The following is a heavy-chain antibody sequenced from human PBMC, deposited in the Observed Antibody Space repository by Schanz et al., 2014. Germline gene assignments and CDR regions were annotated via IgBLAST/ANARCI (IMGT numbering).Heavy chain of an antibody. CDR2: IKQDESER. V-gene: IGHV3-7*01. J-gene: IGHJ4*02. Sequence: EVQLVESGGGLVKPGGSLRLSCAASGFTVSSNYMSWVRQAPGKGLEWVANIKQDESERSYVDSVKGRFTISRDNAKNSLYLQMNSLRAEDTAVYYCARDKGGYYPFDYWGQGTLVTVSS. CDR1: GFTVSSNY. D-gene: IGHD3-3*01. CDR3: ARDKGGYYPFDY.